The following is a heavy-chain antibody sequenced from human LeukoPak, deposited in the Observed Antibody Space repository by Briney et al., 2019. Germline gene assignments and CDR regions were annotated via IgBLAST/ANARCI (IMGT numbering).Heavy chain of an antibody. D-gene: IGHD3-10*01. Sequence: SGTLSLTCAVSGVSISSSNWWSWVRQPPGKGLEWIGEIYHSGNTYHNPSLKSRVTISVDTSKNQFSLKLSSVTAADTAVYYCASALQPYYYYDSGSISYFDYWGQGTLVTVSS. CDR3: ASALQPYYYYDSGSISYFDY. V-gene: IGHV4-4*02. J-gene: IGHJ4*02. CDR2: IYHSGNT. CDR1: GVSISSSNW.